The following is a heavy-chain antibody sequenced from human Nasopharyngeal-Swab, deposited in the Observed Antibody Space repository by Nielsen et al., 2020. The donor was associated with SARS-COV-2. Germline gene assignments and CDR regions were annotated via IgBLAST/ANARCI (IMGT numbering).Heavy chain of an antibody. Sequence: ASVKVSCKASGYPFTAYYLHWVRQAPGQGLEWMGWMNPKSGDTNYAQKFQGWVTMTRDTSISTAYMELTTLKSDDTAVYYCARDHSLHRRYTAGLDYWGQGTLVTVSS. CDR1: GYPFTAYY. CDR3: ARDHSLHRRYTAGLDY. J-gene: IGHJ4*02. D-gene: IGHD5-18*01. CDR2: MNPKSGDT. V-gene: IGHV1-2*04.